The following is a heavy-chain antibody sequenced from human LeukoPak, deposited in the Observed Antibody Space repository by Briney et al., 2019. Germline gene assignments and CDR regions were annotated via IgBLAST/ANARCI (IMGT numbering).Heavy chain of an antibody. V-gene: IGHV3-23*01. D-gene: IGHD6-13*01. Sequence: GGSLRLSCAASGFTFSSYAMSWVRQAPGKGLEWVSAISGSGGSTYYADSVKGRFTISRDNSKNTLYLQMNSLRAEDTAVYYCAKDPPYSSSWTDAFDIWGQGTMVTVSS. J-gene: IGHJ3*02. CDR1: GFTFSSYA. CDR2: ISGSGGST. CDR3: AKDPPYSSSWTDAFDI.